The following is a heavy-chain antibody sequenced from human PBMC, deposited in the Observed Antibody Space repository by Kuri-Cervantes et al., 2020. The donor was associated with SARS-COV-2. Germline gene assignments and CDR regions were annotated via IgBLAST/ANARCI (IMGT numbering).Heavy chain of an antibody. Sequence: GESLKISCAASGFTFSSYAMHWVRQAPGKGLEWVAVISYDGNNKYYADSVKGRFTISRDNSKNTLYLQMNSLRAEDTAVYYCAKTAPAASFNYYHYGLDVWGQGTTVTVSS. J-gene: IGHJ6*02. D-gene: IGHD2-2*01. CDR2: ISYDGNNK. CDR3: AKTAPAASFNYYHYGLDV. V-gene: IGHV3-30-3*01. CDR1: GFTFSSYA.